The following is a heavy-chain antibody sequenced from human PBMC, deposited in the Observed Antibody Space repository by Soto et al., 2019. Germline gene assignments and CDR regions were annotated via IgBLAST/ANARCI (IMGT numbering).Heavy chain of an antibody. D-gene: IGHD6-25*01. CDR3: ARGGEAAAGPDY. CDR1: RYTFTSYD. J-gene: IGHJ4*02. V-gene: IGHV1-8*01. Sequence: VNVXCKASRYTFTSYDINWVRQATGQGLKWMGWMNPNSGNTGYAQKFQGRVTMTRNTSISTAYMELSSLRSEVTAVYYCARGGEAAAGPDYWGQGTLVTVSS. CDR2: MNPNSGNT.